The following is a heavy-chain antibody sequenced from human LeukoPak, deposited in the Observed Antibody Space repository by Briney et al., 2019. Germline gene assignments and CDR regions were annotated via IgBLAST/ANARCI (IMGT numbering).Heavy chain of an antibody. D-gene: IGHD4-11*01. J-gene: IGHJ3*02. V-gene: IGHV3-23*01. CDR3: AKGGYSNYLLAFDI. Sequence: GRSLRLSCAASGFTFSSYATSWVRQAPGKGLEWVSAISGSGGSTYYADSVKGRFTISRDNSKNTLYLQMNSLRAEDTAVYYCAKGGYSNYLLAFDIWGQGTMVTVSS. CDR2: ISGSGGST. CDR1: GFTFSSYA.